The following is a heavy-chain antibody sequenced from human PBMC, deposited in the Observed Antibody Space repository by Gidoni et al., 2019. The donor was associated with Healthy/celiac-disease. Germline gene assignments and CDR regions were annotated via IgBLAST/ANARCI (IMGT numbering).Heavy chain of an antibody. CDR2: ISDSGVST. V-gene: IGHV3-23*01. J-gene: IGHJ4*02. Sequence: EWVSAISDSGVSTYYADSVKGRFTISRDNSMNTLHLQMNSLRADDTAVYYCAKERDRHFDYWGQGTLVTVSS. CDR3: AKERDRHFDY.